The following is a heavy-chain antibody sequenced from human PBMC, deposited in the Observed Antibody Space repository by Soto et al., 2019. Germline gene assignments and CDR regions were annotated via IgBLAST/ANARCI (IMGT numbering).Heavy chain of an antibody. CDR2: IYYSGST. V-gene: IGHV4-59*01. J-gene: IGHJ6*02. Sequence: SQMLCLTWSVAGGSINIYYGSWIRQPPGKGLEWIGYIYYSGSTNYNPSLKSRVTISVDTSKNQFSLKLSSVTAADTAVYYCARDRGLWFGELLYYYGMDVWGQGTTVTVSS. D-gene: IGHD3-10*01. CDR3: ARDRGLWFGELLYYYGMDV. CDR1: GGSINIYY.